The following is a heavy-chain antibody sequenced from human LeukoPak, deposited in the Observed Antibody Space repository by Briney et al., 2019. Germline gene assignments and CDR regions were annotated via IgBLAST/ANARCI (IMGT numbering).Heavy chain of an antibody. V-gene: IGHV3-49*04. D-gene: IGHD3-3*01. J-gene: IGHJ4*02. Sequence: GGCLRLSCTASGFTFGDYAMSWVRQAPGKGLEWVGFIRSKAYGGTTEYAASVKGRFTISRDDSKSIAYLQMNSLKTEDTAVYYCTRGSLKSDFWSGYSQLFDYWGQGTLVTVSS. CDR2: IRSKAYGGTT. CDR1: GFTFGDYA. CDR3: TRGSLKSDFWSGYSQLFDY.